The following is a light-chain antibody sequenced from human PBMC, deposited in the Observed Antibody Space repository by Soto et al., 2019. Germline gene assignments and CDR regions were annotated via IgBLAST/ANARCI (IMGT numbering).Light chain of an antibody. CDR2: VTY. CDR1: QGISSW. Sequence: DIQMTQSPSSVSASVGDRVTITCRASQGISSWLAWYQQKPGKAPKLLIYVTYNLQGGVPSSFSGSGSGTDFSLTISSLQPEDFATYYCQQANSFPFTFGQGTRLEIK. CDR3: QQANSFPFT. J-gene: IGKJ5*01. V-gene: IGKV1D-12*01.